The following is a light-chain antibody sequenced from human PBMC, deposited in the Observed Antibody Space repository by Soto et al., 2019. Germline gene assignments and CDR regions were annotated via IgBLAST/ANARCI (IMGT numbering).Light chain of an antibody. V-gene: IGKV4-1*01. CDR2: WAS. Sequence: DIVMTQSPDSLAVSLGERATINCKSSQSVLYSSKNKNYLAWYQQKPGQPPKLLIYWASTRESGVPDRFSGSESGTDFALTISSLQAEDVAVYYCQQDYSTPRTFGQGTKVEI. J-gene: IGKJ1*01. CDR3: QQDYSTPRT. CDR1: QSVLYSSKNKNY.